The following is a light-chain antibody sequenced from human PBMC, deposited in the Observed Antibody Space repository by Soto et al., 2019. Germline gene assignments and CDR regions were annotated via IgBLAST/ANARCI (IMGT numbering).Light chain of an antibody. Sequence: DIQMTQSPSTLSASVGDRVTITCRASQSISSWLAWYQQKPGKAPKLLIYKACSLESGVPSRFSGSGSGTEFTLTISSLQPDDFATYYCQQYYSYSRTFGQRTKVDIK. CDR2: KAC. CDR3: QQYYSYSRT. J-gene: IGKJ1*01. V-gene: IGKV1-5*03. CDR1: QSISSW.